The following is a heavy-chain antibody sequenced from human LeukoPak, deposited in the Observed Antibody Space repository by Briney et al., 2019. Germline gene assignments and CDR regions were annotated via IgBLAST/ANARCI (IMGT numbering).Heavy chain of an antibody. V-gene: IGHV3-30*18. D-gene: IGHD4-17*01. CDR2: ISYDGSNK. CDR3: AKDNTVYYYGMDV. J-gene: IGHJ6*02. Sequence: PGRSLRLSCAASGFTFSSYGMHWVRQAPGKGLEWVAVISYDGSNKYYADSVKGRFTISRDNSKNTLYLQMNSLRAEDTAVYYCAKDNTVYYYGMDVWGQGTTVTVSS. CDR1: GFTFSSYG.